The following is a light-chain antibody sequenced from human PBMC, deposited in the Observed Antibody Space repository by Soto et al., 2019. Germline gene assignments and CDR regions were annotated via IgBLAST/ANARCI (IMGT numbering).Light chain of an antibody. V-gene: IGKV3-20*01. Sequence: EVVLTQSPGTLSLSPGERATLSCRASQSVSSSYLVWYQQKPGQSPRLLIYGASSRAAGIPDMFSGSGSGTDFTLTISRLEPEDFAVYYWHQYGTTPVYGFGQGTKLEIK. CDR1: QSVSSSY. CDR2: GAS. CDR3: HQYGTTPVYG. J-gene: IGKJ2*03.